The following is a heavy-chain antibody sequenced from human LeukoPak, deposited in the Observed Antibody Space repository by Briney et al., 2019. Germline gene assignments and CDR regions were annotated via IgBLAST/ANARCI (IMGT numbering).Heavy chain of an antibody. V-gene: IGHV3-30*02. CDR3: AKGVDTAMVGPD. D-gene: IGHD5-18*01. CDR1: GFTFSSYG. CDR2: IRYDGSNK. Sequence: GGSLRLSCAASGFTFSSYGMHWVRQAPGKGLEWVAFIRYDGSNKYYADSVKGRFTISRDNSKNTLYLQMNSLRAEDTAVYYCAKGVDTAMVGPDWGQGTLVTVSS. J-gene: IGHJ4*02.